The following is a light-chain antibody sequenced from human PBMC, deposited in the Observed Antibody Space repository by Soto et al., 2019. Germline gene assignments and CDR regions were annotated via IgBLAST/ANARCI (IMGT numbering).Light chain of an antibody. CDR3: QQYSDSPRT. CDR2: VAS. Sequence: EIVLTQSPGTLSLSPGERATLSCRASQSVSSNYLAWYQQKPGQAPSLLIYVASSRATGIPDRFCGSGSGTEFTLTISRLEPEDFAVYYCQQYSDSPRTFGQGTRVEIK. CDR1: QSVSSNY. V-gene: IGKV3-20*01. J-gene: IGKJ1*01.